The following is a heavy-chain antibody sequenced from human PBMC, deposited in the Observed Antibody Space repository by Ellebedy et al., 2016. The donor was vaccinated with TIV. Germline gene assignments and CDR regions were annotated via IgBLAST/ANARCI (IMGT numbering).Heavy chain of an antibody. J-gene: IGHJ4*02. CDR1: GFTFSSFG. D-gene: IGHD5-18*01. V-gene: IGHV3-30*18. CDR2: ISYVGNNK. CDR3: AKELHVDSAY. Sequence: GESLKISCAASGFTFSSFGMHWVRQAPGKGLEWVAAISYVGNNKYYGDSVKGRFTISRDNSKNTLSLQMNSLRGDDTAVYYCAKELHVDSAYWGQGTLVTVSS.